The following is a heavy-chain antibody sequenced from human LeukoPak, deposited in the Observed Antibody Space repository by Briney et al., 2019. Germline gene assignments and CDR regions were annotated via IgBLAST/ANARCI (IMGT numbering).Heavy chain of an antibody. CDR1: GGSISSYY. CDR3: ARDFSNHSSSWSRGGYYYYGMDV. J-gene: IGHJ6*02. CDR2: IYYSGST. V-gene: IGHV4-59*01. D-gene: IGHD6-13*01. Sequence: SETLSLTCTVSGGSISSYYWSRIRQPPGKGLEWIGYIYYSGSTNYNPSLKSRVTISVDTSKNQFSLKLSSVTAADTAVYYCARDFSNHSSSWSRGGYYYYGMDVWGQGTTVTVSS.